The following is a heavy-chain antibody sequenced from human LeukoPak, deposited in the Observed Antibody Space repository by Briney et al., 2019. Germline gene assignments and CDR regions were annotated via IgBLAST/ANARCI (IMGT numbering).Heavy chain of an antibody. CDR3: ARGLIGYCSGGSCYRGYFDY. J-gene: IGHJ4*02. CDR2: IYYSGST. V-gene: IGHV4-59*01. CDR1: GGSISSYY. D-gene: IGHD2-15*01. Sequence: SETLSLTCTVSGGSISSYYWSWIRQPPGKGLEWIGCIYYSGSTNYNPSLKSRVTISVDTSKNQFSLKLSSVTAADTAVYYCARGLIGYCSGGSCYRGYFDYWGQGTLVTVSS.